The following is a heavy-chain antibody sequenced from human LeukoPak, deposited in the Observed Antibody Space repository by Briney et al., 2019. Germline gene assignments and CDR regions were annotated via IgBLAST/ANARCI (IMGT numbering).Heavy chain of an antibody. J-gene: IGHJ5*02. V-gene: IGHV4-34*01. CDR3: AGYCSSTSCYEGP. D-gene: IGHD2-2*01. CDR2: INHSGST. CDR1: GGSFSGYY. Sequence: SETLSLTCAVYGGSFSGYYWSWIRQPPGKGLEWIGEINHSGSTNYNPSLKSRVTISVDTSKNQFSLKLSSVTAADTAVYYCAGYCSSTSCYEGPWGQGTLVTASS.